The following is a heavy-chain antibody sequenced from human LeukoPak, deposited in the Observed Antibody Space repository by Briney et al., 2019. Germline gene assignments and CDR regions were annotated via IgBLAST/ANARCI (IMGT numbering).Heavy chain of an antibody. CDR2: ISYDGSNK. V-gene: IGHV3-30*18. D-gene: IGHD3-22*01. CDR3: AKDRSTYYYDSSGYYPDAFDI. J-gene: IGHJ3*02. CDR1: GFTFRSYG. Sequence: GSLRLSCAASGFTFRSYGIHWVRQAPGKGLEWVAVISYDGSNKYYADSVKGRFTISRDNSKNTLYLQMNSLRAEDTAVYYCAKDRSTYYYDSSGYYPDAFDIWGQGTMVTVSS.